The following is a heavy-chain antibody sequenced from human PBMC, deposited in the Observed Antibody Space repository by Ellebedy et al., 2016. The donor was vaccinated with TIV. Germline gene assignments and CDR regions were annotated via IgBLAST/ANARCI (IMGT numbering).Heavy chain of an antibody. CDR1: GFTLNNFA. CDR3: ARDLGQYQLLPVDWYLDL. Sequence: GESLKISXAASGFTLNNFAMNWVRQAPGRGLEWVANIKQDGSDKFYVDSVKGRFTISRDNAKNSLYLQMNGLRAEDTAVYYCARDLGQYQLLPVDWYLDLWGRGTLVTVSS. J-gene: IGHJ2*01. CDR2: IKQDGSDK. D-gene: IGHD2-2*01. V-gene: IGHV3-7*01.